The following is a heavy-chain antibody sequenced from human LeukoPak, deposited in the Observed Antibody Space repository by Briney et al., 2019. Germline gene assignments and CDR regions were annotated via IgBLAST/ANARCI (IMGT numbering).Heavy chain of an antibody. CDR2: ISSDGSIT. CDR1: GFTFSGFW. CDR3: ARHLNYYLDY. D-gene: IGHD3-10*01. Sequence: GGSLRLSCAASGFTFSGFWMHWVRQAPGKGLVWVSRISSDGSITSYADSVKGRFTISRDNAKNTLYLQMNSLRAEDTAVYYCARHLNYYLDYWGQGTLVTVSS. J-gene: IGHJ4*02. V-gene: IGHV3-74*01.